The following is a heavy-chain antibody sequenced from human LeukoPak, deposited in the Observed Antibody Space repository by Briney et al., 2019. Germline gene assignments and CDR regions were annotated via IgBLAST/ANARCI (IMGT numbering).Heavy chain of an antibody. J-gene: IGHJ5*02. CDR1: GYSFTSYW. Sequence: GESLKISCKGSGYSFTSYWIGWVCQMPGKGLEWMGRIDPSDSYTNYSPSFQGHVTISADKSISTAYLQWSSLKASDTAMYYCARGGGITMVRGAINWFDPWGQGTLVTVSS. V-gene: IGHV5-10-1*01. CDR3: ARGGGITMVRGAINWFDP. D-gene: IGHD3-10*01. CDR2: IDPSDSYT.